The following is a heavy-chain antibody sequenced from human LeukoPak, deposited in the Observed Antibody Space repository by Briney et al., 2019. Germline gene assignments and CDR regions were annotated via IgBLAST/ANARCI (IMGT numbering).Heavy chain of an antibody. Sequence: PSETLSLTCNVSSGSISGYYWSWIRQPPGKGLEWIGEINHSGSTNYNPSLKSRVTISVDTSKNQFSLKLSSVTAADTAVYYCASWDYYDRNFDYWGQGTLVTVSS. CDR2: INHSGST. J-gene: IGHJ4*02. CDR3: ASWDYYDRNFDY. D-gene: IGHD3-22*01. V-gene: IGHV4-34*01. CDR1: SGSISGYY.